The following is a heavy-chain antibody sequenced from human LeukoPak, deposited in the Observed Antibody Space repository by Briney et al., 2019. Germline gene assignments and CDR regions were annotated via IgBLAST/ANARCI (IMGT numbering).Heavy chain of an antibody. D-gene: IGHD2-15*01. J-gene: IGHJ4*02. CDR2: ISSSGSTI. CDR1: GFTFSSYE. CDR3: ARGKDPFVVVVAATPFDY. V-gene: IGHV3-48*03. Sequence: GGSLRLSCAASGFTFSSYEMNWVRQAPGKGLEWVSYISSSGSTIYYADSVKGRFTISRDNAKNSLYLQMNSLRAEDTAVYYCARGKDPFVVVVAATPFDYWGQGTLVTVSS.